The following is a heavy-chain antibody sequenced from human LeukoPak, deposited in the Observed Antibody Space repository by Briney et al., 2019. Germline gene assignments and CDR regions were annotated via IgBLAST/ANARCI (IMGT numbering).Heavy chain of an antibody. CDR3: AELGITMIGGV. CDR1: GFTFRNYA. Sequence: PGGSLRLSCAASGFTFRNYAMHWVRQAPGKGLEWVAFVRHDGSNKFYADSVKGRFTISRDNAKNSLYLQMNSLRAEDTAVYYCAELGITMIGGVWGKGTTVTISS. D-gene: IGHD3-10*02. J-gene: IGHJ6*04. V-gene: IGHV3-30*02. CDR2: VRHDGSNK.